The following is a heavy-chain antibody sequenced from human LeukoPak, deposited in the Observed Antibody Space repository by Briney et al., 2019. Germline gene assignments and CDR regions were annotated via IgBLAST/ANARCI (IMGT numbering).Heavy chain of an antibody. Sequence: GESLKISCKGSGYSFTSYWIGWVRQMPGKGLEWMEIIYPDDSDTRYSPSFEGQVIISVDKSFSTAYLQWSSMKASDTATYYCARHGHCTNGVCYSNYYYYMDVWGKGTTVTVSS. J-gene: IGHJ6*03. CDR1: GYSFTSYW. D-gene: IGHD2-8*01. V-gene: IGHV5-51*01. CDR2: IYPDDSDT. CDR3: ARHGHCTNGVCYSNYYYYMDV.